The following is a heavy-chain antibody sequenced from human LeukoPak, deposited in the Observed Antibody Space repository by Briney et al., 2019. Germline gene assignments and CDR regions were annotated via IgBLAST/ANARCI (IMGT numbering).Heavy chain of an antibody. Sequence: GASVKVSCEASGYTFINYDITWVRQAPGQGLEWMGWISPYGGNTNYAQNLQGRVTMTADTSTSTAYMELRSLRSEDTAVYYCARGPSYGSGSMGGFDYWGQGTLVTVSS. J-gene: IGHJ4*02. D-gene: IGHD3-10*01. V-gene: IGHV1-18*01. CDR3: ARGPSYGSGSMGGFDY. CDR2: ISPYGGNT. CDR1: GYTFINYD.